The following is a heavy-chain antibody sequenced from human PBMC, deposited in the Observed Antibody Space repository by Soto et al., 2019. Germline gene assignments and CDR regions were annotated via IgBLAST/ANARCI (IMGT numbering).Heavy chain of an antibody. CDR3: ARAQEGYCSGGSCYSGYFDY. D-gene: IGHD2-15*01. V-gene: IGHV4-4*02. Sequence: SETLSLTCVVSGGSLSSYYWSWVRQPPGKGLEWIGEIYHSGSTNYNPSLKSRVTISVDKSKNQFSLKLSSVTAADTAVYYCARAQEGYCSGGSCYSGYFDYWGQGTLVTVSS. CDR2: IYHSGST. CDR1: GGSLSSYY. J-gene: IGHJ4*02.